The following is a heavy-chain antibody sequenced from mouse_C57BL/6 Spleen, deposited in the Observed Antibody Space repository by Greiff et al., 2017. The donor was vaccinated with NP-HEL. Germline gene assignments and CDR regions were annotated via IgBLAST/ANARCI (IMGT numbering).Heavy chain of an antibody. CDR3: ARKDYGSRTTNWYFGV. Sequence: QVQLQQSGPGLVQPSQTLSITCTASGFSFTSYGVHWVRQSPGKGLEWLGVIWSGGSTAYNAAFISRLSISKDNSKSKVVFKMSSLQADDTAIYYCARKDYGSRTTNWYFGVWGTGTTVTVSS. CDR2: IWSGGST. CDR1: GFSFTSYG. D-gene: IGHD1-1*01. J-gene: IGHJ1*03. V-gene: IGHV2-2*01.